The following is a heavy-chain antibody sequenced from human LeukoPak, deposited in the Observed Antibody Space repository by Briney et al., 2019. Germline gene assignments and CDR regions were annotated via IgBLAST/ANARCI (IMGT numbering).Heavy chain of an antibody. CDR2: IYYTGST. CDR3: ASGRYSYANEF. V-gene: IGHV4-59*01. D-gene: IGHD5-18*01. J-gene: IGHJ4*02. Sequence: SETLSLTCTVSGGSMTDYYWSWIRQPPGKGLEWIGFIYYTGSTNYNPSLNSRLTVSLDTSKNQFSLELRSVTAADTAVYYCASGRYSYANEFWGLGTLVTVSS. CDR1: GGSMTDYY.